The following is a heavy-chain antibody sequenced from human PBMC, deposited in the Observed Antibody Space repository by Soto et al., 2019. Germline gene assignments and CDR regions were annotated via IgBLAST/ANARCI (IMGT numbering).Heavy chain of an antibody. CDR1: GYTFTSYA. V-gene: IGHV1-3*01. CDR2: INAGNGNT. CDR3: ARDKAHYDILTGYGWYFDY. D-gene: IGHD3-9*01. Sequence: ASVKVSCKASGYTFTSYAMHWVRQAPGQRLEWMGWINAGNGNTKYSQKFQGRVTITRDTSASTAYMELSSLRSEDTAVYYCARDKAHYDILTGYGWYFDYWGQGTLVTVSS. J-gene: IGHJ4*02.